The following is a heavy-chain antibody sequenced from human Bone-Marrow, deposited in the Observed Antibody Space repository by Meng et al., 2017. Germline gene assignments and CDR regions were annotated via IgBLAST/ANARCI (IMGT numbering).Heavy chain of an antibody. CDR1: GFTFSSYA. V-gene: IGHV3-23*01. D-gene: IGHD5-12*01. Sequence: GGSLRLSCAASGFTFSSYAMSWVRQAPGKGLEWVSAISGSGGSTYYADPVKGRFTISRDNSKNTLYLQMNSLRAEDTAVYYCAKDWENSGYDWGTYYFDYWGQGTLVTVSS. CDR2: ISGSGGST. J-gene: IGHJ4*02. CDR3: AKDWENSGYDWGTYYFDY.